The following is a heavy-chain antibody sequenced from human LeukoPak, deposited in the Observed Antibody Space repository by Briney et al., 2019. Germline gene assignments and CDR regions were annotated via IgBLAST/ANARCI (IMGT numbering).Heavy chain of an antibody. CDR1: GGSISSHH. CDR2: IYYTGST. CDR3: ARLEAAYYFAY. Sequence: SETLSLTCTVSGGSISSHHWGWIRQPPGKGLEWIGYIYYTGSTTYNPSLKSRVTISLDTSNNQFSLRLTSVTAADTAVYYCARLEAAYYFAYWGQGTLVTVSS. J-gene: IGHJ4*02. V-gene: IGHV4-59*11. D-gene: IGHD1-1*01.